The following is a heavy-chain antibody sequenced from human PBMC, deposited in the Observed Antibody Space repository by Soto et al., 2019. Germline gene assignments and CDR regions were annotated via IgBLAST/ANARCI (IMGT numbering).Heavy chain of an antibody. J-gene: IGHJ6*02. V-gene: IGHV1-18*04. CDR2: ISAYNGNT. CDR3: ARTLFRSGWSRGYYYGMDV. Sequence: ASVKVSCKASGYTFTSYGISWVRQAAGQGLEWMGWISAYNGNTNYAQKLQGRVTMTTDTSTSTAYMELGSLRSDDTAVYYCARTLFRSGWSRGYYYGMDVWGQGTPVTGSS. D-gene: IGHD6-19*01. CDR1: GYTFTSYG.